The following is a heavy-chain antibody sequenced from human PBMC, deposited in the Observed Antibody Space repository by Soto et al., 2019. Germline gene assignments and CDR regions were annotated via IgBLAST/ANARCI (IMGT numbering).Heavy chain of an antibody. D-gene: IGHD3-22*01. J-gene: IGHJ1*01. V-gene: IGHV1-2*02. CDR1: GYTFTGFH. CDR2: INPNGGGT. CDR3: ARGADYYDSRAYYYILNY. Sequence: ASVKVSCKASGYTFTGFHIHWVRQAPGQGLEWMGWINPNGGGTNFAQKFKGRVTMTSDTTSSTSYMELSGLKSDDTAVYFSARGADYYDSRAYYYILNYWGQGTLVTVSS.